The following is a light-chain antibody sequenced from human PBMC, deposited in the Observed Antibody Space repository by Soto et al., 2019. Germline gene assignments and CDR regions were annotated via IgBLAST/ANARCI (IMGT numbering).Light chain of an antibody. J-gene: IGLJ1*01. V-gene: IGLV2-14*01. CDR1: SSDVGGYNY. CDR3: SSYTSSSTQV. Sequence: QSALTQPASVSGSPGQSITISCTGTSSDVGGYNYVSWYQQHPGKAPKVMIYEVSNRPSGVSDRFSGSKSGNTASLTISGLQAEDEAAYYCSSYTSSSTQVFGTGTKLTVL. CDR2: EVS.